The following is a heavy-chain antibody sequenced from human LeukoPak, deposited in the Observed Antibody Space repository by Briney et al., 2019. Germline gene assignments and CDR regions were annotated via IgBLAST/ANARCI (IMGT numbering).Heavy chain of an antibody. Sequence: SETLSLTCAVYGGSFSGYYWSWIRQPPGKGLEWIGETNHSGSTNYNPSLKSRVTISVDTSKNQFPLKLSSVTAADTAVYYCARPLQNDYGDPGFDYWGQGTLVTVSS. CDR2: TNHSGST. J-gene: IGHJ4*02. D-gene: IGHD4-17*01. CDR3: ARPLQNDYGDPGFDY. V-gene: IGHV4-34*01. CDR1: GGSFSGYY.